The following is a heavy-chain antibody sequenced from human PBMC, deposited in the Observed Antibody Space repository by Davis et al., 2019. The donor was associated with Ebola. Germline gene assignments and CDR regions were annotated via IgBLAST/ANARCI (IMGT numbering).Heavy chain of an antibody. Sequence: GESLKISCAASGFTFSSYAMHWVRQAPGKGLEWVAVISYDGSNKYYADSVKGRFTISRDNAKNTLYLQMNSLRAEDTAVYYCARGQLHLDYWGQGTLVTVSS. CDR3: ARGQLHLDY. V-gene: IGHV3-30-3*01. CDR1: GFTFSSYA. D-gene: IGHD6-6*01. CDR2: ISYDGSNK. J-gene: IGHJ4*02.